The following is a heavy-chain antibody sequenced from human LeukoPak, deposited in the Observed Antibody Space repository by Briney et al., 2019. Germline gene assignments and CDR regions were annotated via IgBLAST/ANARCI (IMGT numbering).Heavy chain of an antibody. D-gene: IGHD4/OR15-4a*01. CDR1: GFTFSTYG. CDR3: ARRAGAYSHPYDY. Sequence: GGSLRLSCAASGFTFSTYGMHWVRQAPGKGLEWVAFIRFDGNNKYYADSVKGRFTISRDNSKNTLYLQMNSLRAEDTAVYYCARRAGAYSHPYDYWGQGTLVTVSS. J-gene: IGHJ4*02. CDR2: IRFDGNNK. V-gene: IGHV3-30*02.